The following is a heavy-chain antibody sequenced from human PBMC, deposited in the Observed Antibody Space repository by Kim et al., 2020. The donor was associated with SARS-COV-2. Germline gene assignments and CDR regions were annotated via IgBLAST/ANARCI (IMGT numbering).Heavy chain of an antibody. CDR1: GYTFTSYG. V-gene: IGHV1-18*01. CDR3: AREIRDAFGVVIWSLSGYFVY. J-gene: IGHJ4*01. D-gene: IGHD3-3*01. Sequence: ASVKVSCKASGYTFTSYGISWVRQAPGQGLEWMGWISAYNGNTNYAQKLQGRVTMTTDTSTSTAYMELRSLRSDDTAVYYCAREIRDAFGVVIWSLSGYFVYWGQGTLVTVSS. CDR2: ISAYNGNT.